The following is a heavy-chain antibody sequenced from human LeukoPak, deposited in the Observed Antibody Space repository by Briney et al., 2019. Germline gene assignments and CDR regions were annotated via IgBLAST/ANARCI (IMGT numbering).Heavy chain of an antibody. J-gene: IGHJ4*02. CDR2: IYSSVST. CDR3: AYSGSYGHLGY. Sequence: SETLSLTCAVSGGSFSSGGYSWSWIRQPPGKGLEWIGSIYSSVSTYYNPSLKSRVTISVDTFKNQFSLRLSSVTAADTALYYCAYSGSYGHLGYWGQGIPVTVSS. V-gene: IGHV4-39*01. CDR1: GGSFSSGGYS. D-gene: IGHD1-26*01.